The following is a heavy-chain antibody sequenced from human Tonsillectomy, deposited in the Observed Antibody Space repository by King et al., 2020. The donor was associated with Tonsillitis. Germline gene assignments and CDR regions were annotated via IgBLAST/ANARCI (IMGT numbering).Heavy chain of an antibody. D-gene: IGHD1-26*01. CDR1: GFTFSGYY. Sequence: VQLVESGGGLVKPGGSLRLSCAASGFTFSGYYMSWIRQAPGKGLEWFSYISPSSTYTKYADSVEGRFTISRDNAQKSLYLQMNSLRAEDTAIYYCARGGAGPFDNWGQGTLVTVSS. CDR3: ARGGAGPFDN. J-gene: IGHJ4*02. V-gene: IGHV3-11*06. CDR2: ISPSSTYT.